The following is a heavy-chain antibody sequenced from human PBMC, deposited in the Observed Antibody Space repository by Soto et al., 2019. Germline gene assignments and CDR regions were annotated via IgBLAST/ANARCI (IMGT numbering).Heavy chain of an antibody. Sequence: GASVQVSCKASGGTFSSYAIIWVRQAPGQGLEWMRGIIPIFGTANYAQKFQGRVTITADESTSTAYMELSSLRSEDTAVYYCARRYGDYGYFDYWGQGTLVTVSS. CDR1: GGTFSSYA. V-gene: IGHV1-69*13. J-gene: IGHJ4*02. CDR2: IIPIFGTA. CDR3: ARRYGDYGYFDY. D-gene: IGHD4-17*01.